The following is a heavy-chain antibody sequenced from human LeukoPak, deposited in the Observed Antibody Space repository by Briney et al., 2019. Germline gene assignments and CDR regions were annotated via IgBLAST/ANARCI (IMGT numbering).Heavy chain of an antibody. CDR3: YGEGY. D-gene: IGHD4/OR15-4a*01. J-gene: IGHJ4*02. Sequence: PGGSLRLSCAASGFSVSSNYMSWVRQAPGKGLDWVSTISATGDSTYYADSVKGRFTVSRDNSKNTVYLQLNSLSAEDTAVYYCYGEGYWGQGTLVTVSS. CDR1: GFSVSSNY. CDR2: ISATGDST. V-gene: IGHV3-23*01.